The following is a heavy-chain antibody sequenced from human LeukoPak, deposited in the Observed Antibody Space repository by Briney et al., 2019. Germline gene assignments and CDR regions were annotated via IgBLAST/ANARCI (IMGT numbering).Heavy chain of an antibody. V-gene: IGHV4-59*01. Sequence: SDTLSLTCTVSGGSISSYYWSWIRQPPGKGLECIGYTYYSGSTNYNPSLKSRVTISVDTSKNQFSLKLSSVTAADTAVYYCARDGHYCSSTSCYDYGMDVWGQGTTVTVSS. CDR1: GGSISSYY. J-gene: IGHJ6*02. CDR3: ARDGHYCSSTSCYDYGMDV. CDR2: TYYSGST. D-gene: IGHD2-2*01.